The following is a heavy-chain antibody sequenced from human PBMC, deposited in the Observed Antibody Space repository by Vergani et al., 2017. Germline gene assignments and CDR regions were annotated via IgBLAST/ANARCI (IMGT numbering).Heavy chain of an antibody. D-gene: IGHD3-22*01. CDR3: AREXSGRITMIVVAPHAFDI. CDR1: GFTFSSYS. J-gene: IGHJ3*02. V-gene: IGHV3-21*01. CDR2: ISSSSSYI. Sequence: EVQLVESGGGLVKPGGSLRLSCAASGFTFSSYSMNWVRQAPGKGLEWVSSISSSSSYIYYADSVKGRFTISRDNAKNSLYLQMNSLRAEDTAVYYCAREXSGRITMIVVAPHAFDIWGQGTMVTVSS.